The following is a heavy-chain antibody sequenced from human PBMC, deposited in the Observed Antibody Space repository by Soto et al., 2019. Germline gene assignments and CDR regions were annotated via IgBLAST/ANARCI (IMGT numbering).Heavy chain of an antibody. Sequence: ASVKVSCKASGYTFTSYGISWVRQAPGRGLEWMGWISAYNGNTNYAQKLQGRVTMTTDTSTSTAYMELRSLRSDDTAVYYCARAYCSGGSCYSSGMDVWGQGTTVTVSS. J-gene: IGHJ6*02. D-gene: IGHD2-15*01. V-gene: IGHV1-18*01. CDR3: ARAYCSGGSCYSSGMDV. CDR1: GYTFTSYG. CDR2: ISAYNGNT.